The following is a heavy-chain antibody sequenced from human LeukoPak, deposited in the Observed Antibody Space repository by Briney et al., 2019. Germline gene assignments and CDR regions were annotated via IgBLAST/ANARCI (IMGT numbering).Heavy chain of an antibody. D-gene: IGHD4-17*01. V-gene: IGHV3-74*01. Sequence: GGSLRLSCAASGFTFSNYWMHWVRQAPGKGLVWVSRITGDGSGTTYADFVKGRFTISRDNAKNTLYLQMDTLGAEDTAVYYCARNNGYSSDCWGQGTLVTVSS. J-gene: IGHJ4*02. CDR1: GFTFSNYW. CDR2: ITGDGSGT. CDR3: ARNNGYSSDC.